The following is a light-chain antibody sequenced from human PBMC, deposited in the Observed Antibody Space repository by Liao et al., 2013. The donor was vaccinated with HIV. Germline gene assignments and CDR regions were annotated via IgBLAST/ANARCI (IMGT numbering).Light chain of an antibody. CDR3: QAWDGNTML. CDR2: QNT. CDR1: ILGDKY. Sequence: SYELTQPPSVSVSPGQTANFTCYGDILGDKYASWYQQKPGQSPVLVIYQNTKRPSGIPERLSGSTSGNTATLTISGTQAMDEADYYCQAWDGNTMLFGGGTKLTV. V-gene: IGLV3-1*01. J-gene: IGLJ2*01.